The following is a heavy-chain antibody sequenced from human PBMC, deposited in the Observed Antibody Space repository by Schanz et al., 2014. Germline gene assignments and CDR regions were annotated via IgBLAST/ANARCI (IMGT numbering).Heavy chain of an antibody. CDR1: GFTFSSYA. V-gene: IGHV3-23*01. Sequence: EVQLLESGGGLVQPGGSLRLSCAASGFTFSSYAMSWVRQAPGKGLEWVSAISGSGGSTYYADSVKGRFTISSDNSKSTLYLQMSSRRAEDTAVYYCAKSQGSSFDYWGQGTMVTVSS. J-gene: IGHJ4*03. CDR2: ISGSGGST. D-gene: IGHD6-13*01. CDR3: AKSQGSSFDY.